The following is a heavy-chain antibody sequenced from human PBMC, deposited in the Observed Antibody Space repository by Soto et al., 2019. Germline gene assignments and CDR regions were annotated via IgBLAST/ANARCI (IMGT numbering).Heavy chain of an antibody. Sequence: ASVKVSCKASGYTFRNHGITWVRQAPGQGLEWMGWISCYNGDTNYAQNFQGRVTMTTDTPTSTAYMELRSLRPDDTAVYYCARDPSNTSGNRIWFDPWGQGTLVTVSS. V-gene: IGHV1-18*04. CDR3: ARDPSNTSGNRIWFDP. CDR2: ISCYNGDT. D-gene: IGHD1-26*01. J-gene: IGHJ5*02. CDR1: GYTFRNHG.